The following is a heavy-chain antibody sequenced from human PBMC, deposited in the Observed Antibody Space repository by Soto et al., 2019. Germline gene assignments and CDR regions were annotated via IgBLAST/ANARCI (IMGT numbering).Heavy chain of an antibody. CDR1: GFTFSSYG. CDR3: ALWFGAFDY. CDR2: ISYDGSNK. Sequence: QVQLVESGGGVVQPGRSLRLSCAASGFTFSSYGMHWVRQAPGKGLEWVAGISYDGSNKYYADSVKGRFTISRDNSKTTLYLAMSRLRASPTAVYYCALWFGAFDYCGHGALVTFSS. D-gene: IGHD3-10*01. J-gene: IGHJ4*01. V-gene: IGHV3-30*03.